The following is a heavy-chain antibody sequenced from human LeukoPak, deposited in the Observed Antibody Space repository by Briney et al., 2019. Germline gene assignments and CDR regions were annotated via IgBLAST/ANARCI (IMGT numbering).Heavy chain of an antibody. CDR1: GFTFSSYA. CDR2: ISGSGGST. Sequence: QPGGSLRLSCAASGFTFSSYAMSGVRQAPGKGLEWVSAISGSGGSTYYAASVKGRFTISRDNSKNTLYLQVNSLRAEDTAVYYCAKGGVVPAAILLWFDPWGQGTLVTVSS. D-gene: IGHD2-2*01. J-gene: IGHJ5*02. V-gene: IGHV3-23*01. CDR3: AKGGVVPAAILLWFDP.